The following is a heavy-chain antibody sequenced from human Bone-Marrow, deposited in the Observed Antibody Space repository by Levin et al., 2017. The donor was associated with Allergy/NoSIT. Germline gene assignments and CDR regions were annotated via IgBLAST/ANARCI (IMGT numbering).Heavy chain of an antibody. J-gene: IGHJ4*02. CDR1: GFTFSDYY. CDR3: TRGNGRSDY. CDR2: VRSQAYGGRT. Sequence: GGSLRLSCAASGFTFSDYYMDWVRQAPGKGLEWVGFVRSQAYGGRTEYAASVKGRFTISRDDSRGIAYLQMDSLKTEDTAVYFCTRGNGRSDYWGQGTLVTVSS. D-gene: IGHD2-8*01. V-gene: IGHV3-49*04.